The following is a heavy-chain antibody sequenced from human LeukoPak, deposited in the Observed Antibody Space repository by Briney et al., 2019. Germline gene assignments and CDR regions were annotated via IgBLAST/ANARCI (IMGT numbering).Heavy chain of an antibody. V-gene: IGHV3-30*18. Sequence: GRSLRLSCAASGFTFRSYGMHWVRQAPGKGLEWVAVISYDGSNKYYADSVKGRFTISRDNSKNTLYLQMNSLRAEDTAVYYCAKVLGGYVPFDYWGQGTLVTVSS. CDR1: GFTFRSYG. CDR2: ISYDGSNK. J-gene: IGHJ4*02. CDR3: AKVLGGYVPFDY. D-gene: IGHD3-22*01.